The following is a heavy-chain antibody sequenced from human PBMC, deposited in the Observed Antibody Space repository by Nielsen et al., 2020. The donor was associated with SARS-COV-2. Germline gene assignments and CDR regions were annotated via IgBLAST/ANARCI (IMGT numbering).Heavy chain of an antibody. V-gene: IGHV4-34*01. CDR3: ARGSDEGLAL. D-gene: IGHD6-19*01. CDR2: IDHAGSP. CDR1: GGSFSGYY. J-gene: IGHJ4*02. Sequence: SETLSLTCAVYGGSFSGYYWSWIRQSPKKGLEWIGQIDHAGSPKYNPSLRSRVTISVDTSKNQFFLKMNSVTAADTAVYYCARGSDEGLALWGQGTLVTVSS.